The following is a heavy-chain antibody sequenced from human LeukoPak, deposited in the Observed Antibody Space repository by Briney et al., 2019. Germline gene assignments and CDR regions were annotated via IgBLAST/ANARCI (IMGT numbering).Heavy chain of an antibody. CDR3: ARTDYYDSSGYFDY. J-gene: IGHJ4*02. V-gene: IGHV1-2*02. D-gene: IGHD3-22*01. CDR2: INPKSGGT. Sequence: ASVKVSCKASGYTFNGYYIHWVRQAPGQGLEWMGWINPKSGGTNYAQKFQGRVTMTRDTSISSAYMELNRPRSDDTAVYYCARTDYYDSSGYFDYWGQGTLVTVSS. CDR1: GYTFNGYY.